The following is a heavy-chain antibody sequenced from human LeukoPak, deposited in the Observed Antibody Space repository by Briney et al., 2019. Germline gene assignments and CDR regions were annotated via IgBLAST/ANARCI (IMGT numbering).Heavy chain of an antibody. V-gene: IGHV4-59*01. CDR3: ARGFTLGY. Sequence: SETLSLTCTVSGGSISSYYWSWIRQPPGKGLEWIGYIYYSGSTNYNPSLKSRVTISVDTSKNQFSLKLSSVTAADTAVYYCARGFTLGYWGRGTLVTVSS. D-gene: IGHD3-10*01. CDR2: IYYSGST. CDR1: GGSISSYY. J-gene: IGHJ4*02.